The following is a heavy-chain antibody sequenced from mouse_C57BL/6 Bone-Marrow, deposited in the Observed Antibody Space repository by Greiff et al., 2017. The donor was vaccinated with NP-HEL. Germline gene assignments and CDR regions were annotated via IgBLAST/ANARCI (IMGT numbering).Heavy chain of an antibody. CDR1: GYTFTSYW. Sequence: QVQLQQPGAELVKPGASVKMSCKASGYTFTSYWITWVKQSPGQGLEWIGDIYPGSGSTNYNEKFKSKATLTVDTSSSTAYMQLSSLTSEDSAVYYCAREGNYYGSSYTAWFAYWGQGTLVTVSA. D-gene: IGHD1-1*01. CDR3: AREGNYYGSSYTAWFAY. J-gene: IGHJ3*01. CDR2: IYPGSGST. V-gene: IGHV1-55*01.